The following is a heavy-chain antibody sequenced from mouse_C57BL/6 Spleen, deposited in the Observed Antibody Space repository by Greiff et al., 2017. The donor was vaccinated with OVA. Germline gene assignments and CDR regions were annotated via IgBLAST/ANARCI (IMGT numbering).Heavy chain of an antibody. CDR3: ARIYYEYERGVMDY. CDR1: GYTFTSYW. V-gene: IGHV1-64*01. CDR2: IHPNSGST. J-gene: IGHJ4*01. Sequence: VQLQQPGAELVKPGASVKLSCKASGYTFTSYWMHWVKQRPGQGLEWIGMIHPNSGSTNYNEKFKSKATLTVDKSSSTAYMQLSSLTSEDSAVYYCARIYYEYERGVMDYWGQGTSVTVSS. D-gene: IGHD2-4*01.